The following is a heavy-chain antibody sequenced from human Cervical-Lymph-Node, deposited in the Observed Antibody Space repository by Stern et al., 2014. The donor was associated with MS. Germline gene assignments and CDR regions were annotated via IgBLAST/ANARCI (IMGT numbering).Heavy chain of an antibody. CDR2: IYYSGST. J-gene: IGHJ4*02. Sequence: QVQLQESGPGLVKPSETLSLTCTVSGGSISSYYWSWVRQPPGKGLEWIGYIYYSGSTNYNPSLKSRVTISVDTSKNQFSLKLSSVTAAGTAVYYCARGLYYDSLFDYWGQGTLVTVSS. CDR3: ARGLYYDSLFDY. V-gene: IGHV4-59*01. D-gene: IGHD3-22*01. CDR1: GGSISSYY.